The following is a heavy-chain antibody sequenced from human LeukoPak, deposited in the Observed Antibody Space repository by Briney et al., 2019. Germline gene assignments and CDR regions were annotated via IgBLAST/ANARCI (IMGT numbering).Heavy chain of an antibody. CDR1: GFTFSSYG. CDR2: ISYDGSNK. V-gene: IGHV3-30*18. CDR3: AKDRHQSTAMASDFDY. Sequence: GGSLRLSCAASGFTFSSYGMHWVRQAPGKGLEWGAVISYDGSNKYYADSVKGRFTISRDNSKNTLYLQMNSLRAEDTAVYYCAKDRHQSTAMASDFDYWGQGTLVTVSS. J-gene: IGHJ4*02. D-gene: IGHD5-18*01.